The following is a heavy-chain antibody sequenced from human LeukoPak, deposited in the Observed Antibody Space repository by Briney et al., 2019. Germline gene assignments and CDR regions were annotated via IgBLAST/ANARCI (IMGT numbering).Heavy chain of an antibody. CDR3: AREGYSGYDY. CDR2: IYSGGST. Sequence: GGSLRLSCAASGFNFNNYGMSWVRQAPGKGLEWVSVIYSGGSTYYADSVKGRFTISRDNSKNTLYLQMNSLRAEDTAVYYCAREGYSGYDYWGQGTLVTVSS. J-gene: IGHJ4*02. CDR1: GFNFNNYG. V-gene: IGHV3-53*01. D-gene: IGHD5-12*01.